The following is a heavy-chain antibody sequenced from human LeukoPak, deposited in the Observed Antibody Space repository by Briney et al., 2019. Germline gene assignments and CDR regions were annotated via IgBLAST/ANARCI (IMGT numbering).Heavy chain of an antibody. J-gene: IGHJ6*03. CDR2: ISPTSGGT. V-gene: IGHV1-2*02. Sequence: ASVKVSCKASGYTFTGYYMHWVRQAPGQGLEWMGWISPTSGGTNYAQKFQGRVTMTRDTSISTAYMEMRRLRSDDTAVYYCAREAYASGSFRTDYYYMDVWGKGTTVTISS. CDR1: GYTFTGYY. CDR3: AREAYASGSFRTDYYYMDV. D-gene: IGHD3-10*01.